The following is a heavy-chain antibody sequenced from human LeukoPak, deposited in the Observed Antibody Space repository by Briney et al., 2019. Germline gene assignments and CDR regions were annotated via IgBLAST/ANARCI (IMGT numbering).Heavy chain of an antibody. Sequence: ASVKVSCKASGYTFTGYYIHWVRQAPGQGLEWMGIINPSGGNTNYAQKFQGRATMTRDTSTSTVYMELSSLRSGDTAVYYCARFAVHRRLAVAGQFGLDYWGQGTLVTVSS. J-gene: IGHJ4*02. CDR2: INPSGGNT. CDR3: ARFAVHRRLAVAGQFGLDY. D-gene: IGHD6-19*01. CDR1: GYTFTGYY. V-gene: IGHV1-46*01.